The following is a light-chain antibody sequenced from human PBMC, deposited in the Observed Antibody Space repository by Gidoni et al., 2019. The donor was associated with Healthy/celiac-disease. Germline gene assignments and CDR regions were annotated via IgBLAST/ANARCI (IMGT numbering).Light chain of an antibody. CDR3: QQSYSTLT. V-gene: IGKV1-39*01. Sequence: DIQMNQSPSSLSASVGDRVTITCRASQSISSYLNWYQQKPGKAPKLLIYAASSLQSGVPSRFSGSGSGTDFTLTISSLQPEYFATYYCQQSYSTLTFGGGTKVEIK. J-gene: IGKJ4*01. CDR2: AAS. CDR1: QSISSY.